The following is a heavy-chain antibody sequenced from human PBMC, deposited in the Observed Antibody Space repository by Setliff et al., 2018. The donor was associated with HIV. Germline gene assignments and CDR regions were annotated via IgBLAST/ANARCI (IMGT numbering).Heavy chain of an antibody. D-gene: IGHD3-22*01. V-gene: IGHV4-39*01. CDR3: ARHDYYDSGGFYTLYYFDY. CDR2: IYNSGGT. Sequence: SETLSLTCTVSDDSIDSSSYYWGWIRQHPGKGLEWIGSIYNSGGTYYNPSLHGRVTISVDTSKNQFFLRLKSVTAADTAVYYCARHDYYDSGGFYTLYYFDYWGPGTLVTVSS. J-gene: IGHJ4*02. CDR1: DDSIDSSSYY.